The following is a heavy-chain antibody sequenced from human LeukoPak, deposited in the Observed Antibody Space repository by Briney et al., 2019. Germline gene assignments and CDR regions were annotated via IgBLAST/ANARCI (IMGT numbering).Heavy chain of an antibody. Sequence: SVKVSCKASGGTFSSYAISWVRQAPGQGLEWMGGIIPIFGTANYAQKFQGRVTITADESTSTAYMELSSLRSEDTAVYYCAREIDVAGTDAFDYWGQGTLVTVSS. V-gene: IGHV1-69*13. D-gene: IGHD6-19*01. CDR2: IIPIFGTA. J-gene: IGHJ4*02. CDR1: GGTFSSYA. CDR3: AREIDVAGTDAFDY.